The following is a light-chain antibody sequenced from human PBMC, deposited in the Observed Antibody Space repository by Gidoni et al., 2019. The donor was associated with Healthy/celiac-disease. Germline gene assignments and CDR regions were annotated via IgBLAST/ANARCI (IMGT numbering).Light chain of an antibody. V-gene: IGLV1-40*01. CDR3: QSYDSSLSVV. CDR1: SSNIGAGYD. Sequence: QPVLTQPPSVSGAPVQRVTISCTRSSSNIGAGYDVHWYQQLPGTATKLLIYGNSNRPSGVPDRFSGSKSGTSASLAITGLQAEDEADYYCQSYDSSLSVVFGGGTKLTVL. CDR2: GNS. J-gene: IGLJ2*01.